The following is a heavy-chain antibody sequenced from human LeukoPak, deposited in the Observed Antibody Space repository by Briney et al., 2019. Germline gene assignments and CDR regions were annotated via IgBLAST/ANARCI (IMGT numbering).Heavy chain of an antibody. J-gene: IGHJ3*02. CDR3: ARAKGPVLLWFGELLGAFDI. Sequence: VGSLRLSCAASGFTFSSYGMHWVRQAPGKGLEWVAFIRYDGSNKYYADSVKGRFTISRDNAKNTLYLQMNSLRAEDTAVYYCARAKGPVLLWFGELLGAFDIWGQGTMVTVSS. D-gene: IGHD3-10*01. CDR2: IRYDGSNK. V-gene: IGHV3-30*02. CDR1: GFTFSSYG.